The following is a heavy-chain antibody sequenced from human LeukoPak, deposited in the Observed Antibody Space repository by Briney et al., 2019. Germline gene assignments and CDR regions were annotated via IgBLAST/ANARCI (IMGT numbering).Heavy chain of an antibody. Sequence: SETLSLTCTVSGGSISSYYWSWIRQPAGKGLEWIGRIYTSGSTNYNPSLKSRVTMSVDTSKNQFSLKLSSVTAADTAVYYCARVTGYMVEDYFDYWGQGTLVTVSS. V-gene: IGHV4-4*07. CDR2: IYTSGST. CDR3: ARVTGYMVEDYFDY. CDR1: GGSISSYY. J-gene: IGHJ4*02. D-gene: IGHD5-12*01.